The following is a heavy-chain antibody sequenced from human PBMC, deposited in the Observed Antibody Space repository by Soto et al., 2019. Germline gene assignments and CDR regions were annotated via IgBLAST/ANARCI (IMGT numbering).Heavy chain of an antibody. J-gene: IGHJ6*02. CDR2: TSSSSYT. CDR1: GFTFSSYS. D-gene: IGHD2-21*02. Sequence: GGSLRLSCAASGFTFSSYSMNWVRQAPGKGLEWVSSTSSSSYTNYADSVKGRFTISRDNAKNSLYLQMNSLRAEDTAVYYCARDAHIVVVTATRMDVWGQGTTVTVSS. V-gene: IGHV3-21*01. CDR3: ARDAHIVVVTATRMDV.